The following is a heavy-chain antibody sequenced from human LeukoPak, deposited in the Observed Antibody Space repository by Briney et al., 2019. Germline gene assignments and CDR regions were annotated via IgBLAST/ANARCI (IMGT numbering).Heavy chain of an antibody. J-gene: IGHJ4*02. CDR2: ISSSSSYI. D-gene: IGHD2-15*01. Sequence: NTGGSLRLSCAASGFTFSSYSMNWVRQAPGKGLEWVSSISSSSSYIYYADSVKGRFTISRDNAKNSLYLQMNSLRAEDTAVYYCARDCSGGSCYYRWGQGTLVTVSS. CDR1: GFTFSSYS. V-gene: IGHV3-21*01. CDR3: ARDCSGGSCYYR.